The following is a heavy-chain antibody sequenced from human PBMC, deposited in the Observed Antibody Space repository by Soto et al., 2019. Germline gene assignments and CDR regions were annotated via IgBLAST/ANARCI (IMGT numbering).Heavy chain of an antibody. D-gene: IGHD3-3*01. CDR2: IYYSGST. V-gene: IGHV4-59*01. Sequence: LALTCTVSGGSISSYYWSWIRQPPGKGLERIGYIYYSGSTNYNPSLKSRVTISVDTSKNQFSLKLSSVTAADTAVYYCARASSYYDFWSGYYSGHFGTDVWGQGTTVTVSS. J-gene: IGHJ6*02. CDR1: GGSISSYY. CDR3: ARASSYYDFWSGYYSGHFGTDV.